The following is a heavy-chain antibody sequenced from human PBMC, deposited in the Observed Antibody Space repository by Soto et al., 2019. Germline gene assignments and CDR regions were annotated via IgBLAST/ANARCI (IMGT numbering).Heavy chain of an antibody. CDR2: IYYSGST. J-gene: IGHJ4*02. CDR3: ARGVPNCTNGVCYTVFDY. Sequence: PSETLSLTYTVSGGSISSGGYYWSWIRQHPGKGLEWIGYIYYSGSTYYNPSLKSRVTISVDTSKIQFSLKLSSVTAADTAVYYCARGVPNCTNGVCYTVFDYWGQGTLVTVSS. CDR1: GGSISSGGYY. V-gene: IGHV4-31*03. D-gene: IGHD2-8*01.